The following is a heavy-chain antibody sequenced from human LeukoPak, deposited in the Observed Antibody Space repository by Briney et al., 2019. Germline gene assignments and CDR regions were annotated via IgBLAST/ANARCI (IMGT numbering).Heavy chain of an antibody. J-gene: IGHJ4*02. CDR1: GGSISSYY. D-gene: IGHD2-2*01. CDR2: IYYSGST. V-gene: IGHV4-59*01. Sequence: SETLSLTCTVSGGSISSYYWSWIRQPPGKGPEWIGYIYYSGSTNYNPSLKSRVTISVDTSKNQFSLKLSSVTAADTAVYYCARFEVVPAAPLDYWGQGTLVTVSS. CDR3: ARFEVVPAAPLDY.